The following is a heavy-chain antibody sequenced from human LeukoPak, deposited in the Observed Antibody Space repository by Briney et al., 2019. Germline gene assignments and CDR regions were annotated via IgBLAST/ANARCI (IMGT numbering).Heavy chain of an antibody. CDR2: INTNTGNP. D-gene: IGHD3-10*01. J-gene: IGHJ3*02. V-gene: IGHV7-4-1*01. CDR3: ARVMGSYYGSGSYYSHDAFDI. CDR1: GYTFTSYA. Sequence: ASVKVSCKASGYTFTSYAMNWVRQAPGQGLEWMGWINTNTGNPTYAQGFTGRFVFSLDTSVSTAYLQIGSLKAEDTAVYYCARVMGSYYGSGSYYSHDAFDIWGQGTMVTVSS.